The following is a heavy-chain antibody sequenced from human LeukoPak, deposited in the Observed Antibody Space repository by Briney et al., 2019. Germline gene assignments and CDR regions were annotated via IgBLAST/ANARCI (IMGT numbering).Heavy chain of an antibody. J-gene: IGHJ5*02. CDR2: IGSGADL. V-gene: IGHV3-23*01. D-gene: IGHD3-16*01. CDR3: AKDWTPHNRVYDCLDA. Sequence: PGGSLRLSCVGFGFAFGVHAMSWVRQAPGKGPEWVATIGSGADLFYAESVKGRFTISRDDPRNTVWLQMNSLRAEDTALYYCAKDWTPHNRVYDCLDAWGQGTQVTVSS. CDR1: GFAFGVHA.